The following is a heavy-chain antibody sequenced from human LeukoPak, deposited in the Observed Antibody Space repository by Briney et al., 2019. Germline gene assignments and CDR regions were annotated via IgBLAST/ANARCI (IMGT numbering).Heavy chain of an antibody. J-gene: IGHJ4*02. CDR1: GFTFSEYS. CDR3: VRDNYGYHTSVSYDFDF. CDR2: IHSSSGTK. Sequence: GGSLRLSCGVSGFTFSEYSMNWVRHAPGKGLEWVAYIHSSSGTKYYADSVKGRFTISRDNADNSLYLQMSGLRDDDTAVYYCVRDNYGYHTSVSYDFDFWGQGTLVTVSS. D-gene: IGHD3-10*01. V-gene: IGHV3-48*02.